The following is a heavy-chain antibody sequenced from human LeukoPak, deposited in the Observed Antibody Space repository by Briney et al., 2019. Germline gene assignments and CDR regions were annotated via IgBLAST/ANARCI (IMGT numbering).Heavy chain of an antibody. V-gene: IGHV4-39*01. J-gene: IGHJ1*01. CDR3: ARHLHPYSGSYYFQH. CDR2: IYYSGST. Sequence: PSETLSLTCTVPGGSISSSSYYWGWIRQPPGKGLEWIGSIYYSGSTYYNPSLKSRVTISVDTSKNQFSLKLSSVTAADTAVYYCARHLHPYSGSYYFQHWGQGTLVTVSS. D-gene: IGHD1-26*01. CDR1: GGSISSSSYY.